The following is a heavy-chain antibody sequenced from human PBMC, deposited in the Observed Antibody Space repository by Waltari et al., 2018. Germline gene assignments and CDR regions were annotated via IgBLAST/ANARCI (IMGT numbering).Heavy chain of an antibody. Sequence: GSWVRQSPEKWLEWIGQVHHSGKPHYNPYLQSRVTIELDKPKNQFSLNLNSVTAADTAVYYCAGDRAIGLFFDYWGRGTVVNVSS. CDR3: AGDRAIGLFFDY. CDR2: VHHSGKP. D-gene: IGHD2-2*01. J-gene: IGHJ4*02. V-gene: IGHV4-4*02.